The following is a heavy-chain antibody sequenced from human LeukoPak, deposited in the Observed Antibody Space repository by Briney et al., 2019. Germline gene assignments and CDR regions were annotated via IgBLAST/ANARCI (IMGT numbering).Heavy chain of an antibody. Sequence: GGSLRLSCAASGFTFSSYAMHWVRQAPGKGLEWVAIISYDGSNKYYADSVKSRFTISRDNSKNTLYLQMNSLRAEDTAVYYCARGSMGADLYFDYWGQGTLVTVSS. CDR2: ISYDGSNK. CDR3: ARGSMGADLYFDY. D-gene: IGHD2-8*01. CDR1: GFTFSSYA. V-gene: IGHV3-30-3*01. J-gene: IGHJ4*02.